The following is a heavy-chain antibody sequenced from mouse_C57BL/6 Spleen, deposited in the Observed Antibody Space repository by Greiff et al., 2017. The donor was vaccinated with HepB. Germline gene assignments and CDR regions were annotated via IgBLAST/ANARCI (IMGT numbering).Heavy chain of an antibody. D-gene: IGHD1-1*01. CDR3: TRSDYYGRSPGDAMDD. J-gene: IGHJ4*01. CDR2: IYPSDGET. Sequence: VQLQESGAELVRPGSSVKLSCKASGYTFTSYWMDWVKQRPGQGLEWIGNIYPSDGETHYNQKFKDKATLTVDKSSSTAYMQLSSLTSEDSAVYYGTRSDYYGRSPGDAMDDWGQGTSVTVSS. CDR1: GYTFTSYW. V-gene: IGHV1-61*01.